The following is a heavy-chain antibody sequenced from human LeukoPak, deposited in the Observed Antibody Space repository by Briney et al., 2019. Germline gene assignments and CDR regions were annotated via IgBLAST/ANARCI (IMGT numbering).Heavy chain of an antibody. CDR3: ARVHSEEGWFDP. D-gene: IGHD1-26*01. Sequence: ASVKVSCKASGGSFSSYVITWVRQAPGQGLEWMGRIIPVLGVSNFAQKFQGRVTITADKSTNTAYMELRSLRSDDTAVYYCARVHSEEGWFDPWGQGTLVTVSS. V-gene: IGHV1-69*04. J-gene: IGHJ5*02. CDR2: IIPVLGVS. CDR1: GGSFSSYV.